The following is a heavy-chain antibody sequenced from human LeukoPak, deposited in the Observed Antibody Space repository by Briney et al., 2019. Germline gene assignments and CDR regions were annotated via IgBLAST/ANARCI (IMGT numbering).Heavy chain of an antibody. V-gene: IGHV3-30*03. D-gene: IGHD3-22*01. J-gene: IGHJ4*02. CDR1: GFTFSSYG. CDR2: ISYDGSNK. CDR3: ARDRVDSSGYYRYYFDY. Sequence: GGSLRLSCAASGFTFSSYGMHWVRQAPGKGLEWVAVISYDGSNKYYADSVKGRFTISRDNSKNTLYLQMNSLRAEDTAVYYCARDRVDSSGYYRYYFDYWGQGTLVTVSS.